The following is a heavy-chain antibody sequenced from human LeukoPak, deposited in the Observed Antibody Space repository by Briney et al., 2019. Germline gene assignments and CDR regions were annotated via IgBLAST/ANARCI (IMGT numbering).Heavy chain of an antibody. CDR2: INPNSGDT. J-gene: IGHJ6*03. Sequence: GASVKVSCKASGYIFTGYYMHWVRQAPGQGLEWMGWINPNSGDTNYAQKFQGRVTMTRDTSISTAYMELSRLRSDDTAVYYCARQHHYYYYMDVWGKGTTVTVSS. CDR3: ARQHHYYYYMDV. D-gene: IGHD2-21*01. CDR1: GYIFTGYY. V-gene: IGHV1-2*02.